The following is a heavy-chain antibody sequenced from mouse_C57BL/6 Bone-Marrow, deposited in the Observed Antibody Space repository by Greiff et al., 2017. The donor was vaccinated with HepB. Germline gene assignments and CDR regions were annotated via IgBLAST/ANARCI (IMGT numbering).Heavy chain of an antibody. V-gene: IGHV5-17*01. CDR3: ARGITTGFAY. J-gene: IGHJ3*01. Sequence: EVMLVESGGGLVKPGGSLKLSCAASGFTFSDYGMHWVRQAPEKGLEWVAYISSGSSTIYYADTVKGRFTISRDNAKNTLFLQMTSLRSEDTAMYYCARGITTGFAYWGQGTLVTVSA. D-gene: IGHD1-1*01. CDR1: GFTFSDYG. CDR2: ISSGSSTI.